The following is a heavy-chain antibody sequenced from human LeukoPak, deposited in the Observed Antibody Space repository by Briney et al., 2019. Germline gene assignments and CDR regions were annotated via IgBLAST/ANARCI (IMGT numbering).Heavy chain of an antibody. CDR2: ITRSSSYI. J-gene: IGHJ4*02. CDR1: GFTFSSYA. Sequence: PGGSLRLSCAASGFTFSSYAMNWVRQAPGKGLEWVSSITRSSSYIYYADSVKGRFTISRDNAKNSLFLQVNSLRAEDTALYYCATSGGGGNYPLDYWGQGTLVTVSS. V-gene: IGHV3-21*01. D-gene: IGHD1-26*01. CDR3: ATSGGGGNYPLDY.